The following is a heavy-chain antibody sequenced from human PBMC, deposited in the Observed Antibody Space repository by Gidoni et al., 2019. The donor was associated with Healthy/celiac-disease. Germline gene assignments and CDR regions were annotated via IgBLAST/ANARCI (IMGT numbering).Heavy chain of an antibody. V-gene: IGHV1-69*01. CDR2: IIPIFGTA. CDR1: GGTFSSYA. J-gene: IGHJ6*02. D-gene: IGHD1-7*01. CDR3: ARVAGTTARNYYGMDV. Sequence: QVQLVQSGAEVKKPGSSVKVSCKASGGTFSSYAISWVRQAPGQGLEWMGGIIPIFGTANYAQKFQGRVTITADESTSTAYMELSSLRSEDTAVYYCARVAGTTARNYYGMDVWGQGTTVTVSS.